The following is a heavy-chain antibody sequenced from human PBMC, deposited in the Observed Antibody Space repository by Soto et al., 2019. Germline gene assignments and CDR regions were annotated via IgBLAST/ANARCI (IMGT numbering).Heavy chain of an antibody. J-gene: IGHJ3*02. CDR2: IYYSGST. CDR1: GGSISSYY. D-gene: IGHD2-21*02. CDR3: ASSLDGDTDAFDI. Sequence: SETLSLTCTVSGGSISSYYWSWIRQPPGKGLEWIGYIYYSGSTNYNPSLKSRVTISVDTSRNQFSLKLSSVTAADTAVYYCASSLDGDTDAFDIWGQGTMVTVSS. V-gene: IGHV4-59*01.